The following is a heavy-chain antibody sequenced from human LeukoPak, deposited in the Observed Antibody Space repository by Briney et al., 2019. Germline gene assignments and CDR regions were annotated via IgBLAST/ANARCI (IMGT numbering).Heavy chain of an antibody. CDR1: GGSFSGYD. CDR3: ARGRRGGPLDFDY. V-gene: IGHV4-34*01. J-gene: IGHJ4*02. D-gene: IGHD3-16*01. CDR2: INHSGST. Sequence: PSETLSLTCAVYGGSFSGYDWSWIRQPPGKGLEWIGEINHSGSTNYNPSLKSRVTISVDTSKNQFSLKLSSVTAADTAVYYCARGRRGGPLDFDYWGQGTLVTVSS.